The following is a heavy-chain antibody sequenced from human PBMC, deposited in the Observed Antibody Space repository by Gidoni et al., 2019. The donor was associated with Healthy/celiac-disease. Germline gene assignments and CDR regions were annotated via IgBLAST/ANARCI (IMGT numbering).Heavy chain of an antibody. CDR1: GFTFSSYW. V-gene: IGHV3-7*01. Sequence: EVQLVESGGGLVQPGGSLRLSCAAPGFTFSSYWMRWVRQAPGTGLEWVANIKQDGSEKYYVDSVKGRFTISRDNAKNSLYLQMNSLRAEDTAVYYCARDPNDYGDYYYYYGMDVWGQGTTVTVSS. J-gene: IGHJ6*02. CDR3: ARDPNDYGDYYYYYGMDV. CDR2: IKQDGSEK. D-gene: IGHD4-17*01.